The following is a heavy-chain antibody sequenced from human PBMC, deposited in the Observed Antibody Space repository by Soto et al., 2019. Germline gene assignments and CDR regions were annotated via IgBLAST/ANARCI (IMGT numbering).Heavy chain of an antibody. CDR1: GGSVNNRTYY. CDR2: VYYSGTT. D-gene: IGHD4-17*01. Sequence: QVQLQESGPGLLKPSETLSLTCSVSGGSVNNRTYYWSWIRQPPGKRLEWIGYVYYSGTTNYNPSLKSRVSISVDTSKNQFSLSLSSVTAVDTALYYCARTTAVPNTLRSRYYFDYWGQGTLVTVSS. J-gene: IGHJ4*02. CDR3: ARTTAVPNTLRSRYYFDY. V-gene: IGHV4-61*01.